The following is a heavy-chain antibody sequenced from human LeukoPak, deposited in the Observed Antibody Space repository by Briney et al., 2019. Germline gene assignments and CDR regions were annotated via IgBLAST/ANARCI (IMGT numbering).Heavy chain of an antibody. CDR1: GFTFSNYA. CDR2: ISDSGGST. D-gene: IGHD1-26*01. Sequence: GGSLRLSCAASGFTFSNYAMNWVRQAPGRGLEWVSAISDSGGSTYYADSVKGRFTISRDNSKNTLYLQMNSLRAEDTAVYYCAKDLAGSGSYSFDYWGQGTLVTVSS. CDR3: AKDLAGSGSYSFDY. V-gene: IGHV3-23*01. J-gene: IGHJ4*02.